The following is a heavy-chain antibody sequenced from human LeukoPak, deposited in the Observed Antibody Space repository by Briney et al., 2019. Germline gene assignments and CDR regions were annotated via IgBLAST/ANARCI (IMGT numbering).Heavy chain of an antibody. J-gene: IGHJ5*02. CDR1: GGSISSYY. V-gene: IGHV4-59*08. Sequence: SETLSLTCTVSGGSISSYYWSWIRQPPGKGLEWIGYIYYSGSTNYNPSLKSRVTISVDTSKNQFSLKLSSVTAADTAVYYCARLGLYCSSTSCPRGYNWFDPWGRGTLVTVSS. D-gene: IGHD2-2*01. CDR2: IYYSGST. CDR3: ARLGLYCSSTSCPRGYNWFDP.